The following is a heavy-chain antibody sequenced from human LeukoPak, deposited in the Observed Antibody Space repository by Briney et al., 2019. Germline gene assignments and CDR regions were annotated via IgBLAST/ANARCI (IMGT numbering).Heavy chain of an antibody. V-gene: IGHV3-23*05. CDR3: AKGSAGGRPYYFDY. Sequence: GALRLSCAVSGFSFSSYAMSWVRQAPGKGLEWVSAIDSSGSYTWYDDSVKGRFTISRDNSKNTLYLQMNSLRAEDTAVYYCAKGSAGGRPYYFDYWGQGTLVPVSS. J-gene: IGHJ4*02. CDR2: IDSSGSYT. D-gene: IGHD6-13*01. CDR1: GFSFSSYA.